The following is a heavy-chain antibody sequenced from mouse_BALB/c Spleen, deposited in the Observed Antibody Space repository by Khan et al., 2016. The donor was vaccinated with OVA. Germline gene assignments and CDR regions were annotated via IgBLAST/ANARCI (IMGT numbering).Heavy chain of an antibody. CDR3: AITARIKY. CDR1: GYSINSGYG. Sequence: EVKLLESGPGLVKPSQSLSLTCTVTGYSINSGYGWNWIRQFPGNKLEWMGYISYSGSTNYNPSLKSRISITRDTSKNQFFLQLNSVTTEDTATYYCAITARIKYWGQGTTLTVSS. CDR2: ISYSGST. V-gene: IGHV3-2*02. J-gene: IGHJ2*01. D-gene: IGHD1-2*01.